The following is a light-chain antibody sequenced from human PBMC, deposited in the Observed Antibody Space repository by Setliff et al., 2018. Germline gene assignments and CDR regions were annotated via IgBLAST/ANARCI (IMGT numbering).Light chain of an antibody. Sequence: SALTQPPSVSGAPGQRVTISCTGSSSNIGAGYDVHWYQQLPGTAPKLLIYGNSNRPSGVPDRFSGSKSGTSASLAITGLQAEDEADYYCQSYDSSLSEIFGTGTKV. CDR2: GNS. CDR1: SSNIGAGYD. CDR3: QSYDSSLSEI. J-gene: IGLJ1*01. V-gene: IGLV1-40*01.